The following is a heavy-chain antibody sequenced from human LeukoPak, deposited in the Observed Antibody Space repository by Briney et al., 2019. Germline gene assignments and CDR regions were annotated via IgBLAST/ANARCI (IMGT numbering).Heavy chain of an antibody. CDR3: AKDSGAVAHNWFDP. D-gene: IGHD6-19*01. V-gene: IGHV3-9*01. CDR1: GFTFDDYA. Sequence: PGRSLRLSCAASGFTFDDYAMHWVRQAPGKGLEWVSGNSWNSGSIGYADSVKGRFTISRDNAKNSLYLQMNSLRAEDTALYYCAKDSGAVAHNWFDPWGQGTLVTVSS. J-gene: IGHJ5*02. CDR2: NSWNSGSI.